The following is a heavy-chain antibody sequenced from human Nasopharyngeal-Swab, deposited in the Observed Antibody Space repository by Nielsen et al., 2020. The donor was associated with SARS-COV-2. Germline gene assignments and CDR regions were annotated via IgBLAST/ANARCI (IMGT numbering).Heavy chain of an antibody. CDR2: IKQDGSEK. D-gene: IGHD6-13*01. J-gene: IGHJ6*02. Sequence: SLKISCAASGFTFSSYWMSWVRQAPGKGLEWVANIKQDGSEKYYVDSVKGRFTISRDNAKNSLYLQMNSLRAEDTAVYYCASSSSWAIYYYGMDVWGQGTTVTVSS. V-gene: IGHV3-7*01. CDR1: GFTFSSYW. CDR3: ASSSSWAIYYYGMDV.